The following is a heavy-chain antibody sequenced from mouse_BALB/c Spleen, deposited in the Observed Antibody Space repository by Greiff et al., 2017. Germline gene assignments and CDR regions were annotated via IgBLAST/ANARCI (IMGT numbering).Heavy chain of an antibody. V-gene: IGHV2-9*02. CDR1: GFSLTSYG. J-gene: IGHJ3*01. CDR3: ARDEEDYDDDGRGFAY. CDR2: IWAGGST. Sequence: VKLMESGPGLVAPSQSLSITCTVSGFSLTSYGVHWVRQPPGKGLEWLGVIWAGGSTNYNSALMSRLSISKDNSKSQVFLKMNSLQTDDTAMYYCARDEEDYDDDGRGFAYWGQGTLVTVSA. D-gene: IGHD2-4*01.